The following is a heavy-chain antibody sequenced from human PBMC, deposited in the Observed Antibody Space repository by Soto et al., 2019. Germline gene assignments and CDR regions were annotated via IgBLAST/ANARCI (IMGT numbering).Heavy chain of an antibody. V-gene: IGHV6-1*01. CDR1: GDSVSSNTAA. J-gene: IGHJ4*02. CDR2: TYYRSNWRH. Sequence: SQTLSLTCAISGDSVSSNTAAWNWIRSSPSRGLEWLGRTYYRSNWRHDYAVSVKSRITVNPDTSKNHFSLQLNSVTPDDTAVYYCAKDKYSYGHFDYWGQGTLVTVSS. CDR3: AKDKYSYGHFDY. D-gene: IGHD5-18*01.